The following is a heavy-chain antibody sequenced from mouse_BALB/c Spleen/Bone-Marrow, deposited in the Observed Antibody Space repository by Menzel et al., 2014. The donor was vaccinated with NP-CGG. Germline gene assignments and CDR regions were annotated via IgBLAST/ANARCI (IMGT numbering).Heavy chain of an antibody. CDR2: INSSNGRT. D-gene: IGHD2-1*01. CDR1: GYTFTSYW. CDR3: ARCYYGNYFDY. V-gene: IGHV1S81*02. J-gene: IGHJ2*01. Sequence: QVQLQQSGAELVKPGASVKLSCKAFGYTFTSYWMHWVKQRPGQGLEWIGEINSSNGRTNYNEKFKSKATLTVDKSSSTAYMQLSSLTSEDSAVYYCARCYYGNYFDYWGQGTTLTVSS.